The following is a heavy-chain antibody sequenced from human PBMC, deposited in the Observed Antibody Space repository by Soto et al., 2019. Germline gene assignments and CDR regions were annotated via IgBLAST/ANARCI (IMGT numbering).Heavy chain of an antibody. Sequence: PSETLSLTCTVSGGSISSYYWSWIRQPAGKGLEWIGRIYTSGSTNYNPSLKSRVTMSLDTSKNQFSLKLTSVTAADTALYYCARDGASDYGSGSYQALFDYWGQGTLVTVSS. V-gene: IGHV4-4*07. CDR1: GGSISSYY. CDR3: ARDGASDYGSGSYQALFDY. CDR2: IYTSGST. J-gene: IGHJ4*02. D-gene: IGHD3-10*01.